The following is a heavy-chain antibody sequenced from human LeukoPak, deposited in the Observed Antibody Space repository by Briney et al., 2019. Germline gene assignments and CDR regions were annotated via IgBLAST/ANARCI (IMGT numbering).Heavy chain of an antibody. CDR2: IYYSGST. D-gene: IGHD2-15*01. CDR1: GGSISSYY. J-gene: IGHJ3*02. Sequence: SETLSLTCTVSGGSISSYYWSWIRQPPGKGLEWIGYIYYSGSTNYNPSLKSRVTISVDTSKNQFSLKLSSVTAADTAVYYCARDPRCSGGSCHAADAFDIWGQGTMVTVSS. V-gene: IGHV4-59*01. CDR3: ARDPRCSGGSCHAADAFDI.